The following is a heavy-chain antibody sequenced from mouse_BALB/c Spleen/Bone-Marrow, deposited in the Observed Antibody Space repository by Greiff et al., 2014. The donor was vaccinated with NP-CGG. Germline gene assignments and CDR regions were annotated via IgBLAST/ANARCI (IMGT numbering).Heavy chain of an antibody. V-gene: IGHV14-3*02. CDR2: IDPANGNT. D-gene: IGHD1-1*01. CDR1: GFNIKDTY. J-gene: IGHJ2*01. Sequence: EVQLQQSEAELVKPGASVKLSCTASGFNIKDTYMHWVKQRPEQGLEWIGRIDPANGNTKYDPKFQGKATITADTSSNTAYLQLSSLTSEDTAVYYCAYGSSYDYFDYWGQGTTLTVSS. CDR3: AYGSSYDYFDY.